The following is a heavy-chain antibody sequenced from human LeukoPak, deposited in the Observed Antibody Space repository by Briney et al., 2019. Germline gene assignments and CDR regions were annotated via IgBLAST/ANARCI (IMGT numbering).Heavy chain of an antibody. J-gene: IGHJ6*03. D-gene: IGHD2-2*01. CDR3: GRAGPVTKDHFMDV. Sequence: GGSLRLSCAVSGFTFTNYWMSWARQSPGKGLEWVANIYLDGSRTYYVDSVKGRFTISRDNAKNSLFLQMNSLSAEDTAVYYCGRAGPVTKDHFMDVWGKGTTVTVSS. CDR1: GFTFTNYW. V-gene: IGHV3-7*01. CDR2: IYLDGSRT.